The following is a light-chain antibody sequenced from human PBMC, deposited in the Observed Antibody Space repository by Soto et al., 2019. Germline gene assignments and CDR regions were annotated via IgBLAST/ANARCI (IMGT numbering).Light chain of an antibody. V-gene: IGLV2-14*01. CDR3: SSRTTSNPYV. CDR2: EVS. Sequence: QSVLTQPASVSGSPGQSITISCTGTSSDIGAYNSVSWYQQHPGKAPKLMIYEVSNRPPGVSNRFSASKSGNTASLTISGLQAEDEADYYCSSRTTSNPYVFGTGTKVTVL. J-gene: IGLJ1*01. CDR1: SSDIGAYNS.